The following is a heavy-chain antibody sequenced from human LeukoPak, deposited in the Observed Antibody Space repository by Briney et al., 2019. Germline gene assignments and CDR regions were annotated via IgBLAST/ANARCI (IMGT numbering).Heavy chain of an antibody. Sequence: SETLSLTCTVSGGSISSSSYYWGWIRQPPGKGLEWIGSIYYSGSTYYNPSLKSRVTISVDTSKNQFSLKLSSVTAADTAVYYCANDRIVVVPAAIQNYYYYYMDVWGKGTTVTVSS. D-gene: IGHD2-2*02. CDR2: IYYSGST. CDR1: GGSISSSSYY. J-gene: IGHJ6*03. CDR3: ANDRIVVVPAAIQNYYYYYMDV. V-gene: IGHV4-39*01.